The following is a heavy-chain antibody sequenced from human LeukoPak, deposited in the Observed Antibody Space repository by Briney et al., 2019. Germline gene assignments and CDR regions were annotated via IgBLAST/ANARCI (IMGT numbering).Heavy chain of an antibody. Sequence: GASVKVSCKVFEYTLTELSMHWVRQAPGKGREWMGGFDPEDDEIIYAQKFQGRVTMTEDTSRDTAYMELSSLRSEDTAVYYCATFPDHYDSSLPWWGQGTLVTVSS. CDR2: FDPEDDEI. J-gene: IGHJ4*02. CDR1: EYTLTELS. V-gene: IGHV1-24*01. CDR3: ATFPDHYDSSLPW. D-gene: IGHD3-22*01.